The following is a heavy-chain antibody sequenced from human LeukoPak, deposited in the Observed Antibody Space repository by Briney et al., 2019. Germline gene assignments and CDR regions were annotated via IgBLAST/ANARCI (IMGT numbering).Heavy chain of an antibody. V-gene: IGHV3-74*01. CDR1: GNYW. J-gene: IGHJ4*02. CDR2: INSDGSWT. D-gene: IGHD2/OR15-2a*01. CDR3: VSFYETY. Sequence: GSLRLSLATPGNYWMHLVRQVPGKGLVWVSHINSDGSWTSYADSVKGRFTISKDNAKNTVYLQMNSLRAEDTAVYYCVSFYETYWGRGTLVTVSS.